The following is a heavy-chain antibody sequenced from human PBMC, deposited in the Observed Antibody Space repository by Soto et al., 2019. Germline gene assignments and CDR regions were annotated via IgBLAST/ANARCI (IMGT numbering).Heavy chain of an antibody. V-gene: IGHV2-5*02. J-gene: IGHJ3*01. CDR3: APAYGGTSWPNDAFDV. Sequence: QITLKESGPTVVKPTQTLTLTCIFSGFSFSADGVAVGWIRQPPGKTLEWLALIFWDDDPRYSPSLKSRLTITKDPSKNQVVLTMTNMDPVYTGTYYCAPAYGGTSWPNDAFDVWGQGTVVTVSS. CDR2: IFWDDDP. D-gene: IGHD2-21*01. CDR1: GFSFSADGVA.